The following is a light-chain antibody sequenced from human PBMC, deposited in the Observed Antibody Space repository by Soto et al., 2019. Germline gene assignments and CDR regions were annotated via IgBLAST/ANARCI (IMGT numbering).Light chain of an antibody. CDR2: YAS. J-gene: IGKJ5*01. Sequence: EIMMTQSPAILSVSPGERATLSCRASQSVSNNLAWYQQKPGQVPRLLIYYASTRATGVPTRFSGSGSGTDFTLTISCLQSEDFAVYYCQQYDTWPPLTFGQGTRLEIK. V-gene: IGKV3-15*01. CDR3: QQYDTWPPLT. CDR1: QSVSNN.